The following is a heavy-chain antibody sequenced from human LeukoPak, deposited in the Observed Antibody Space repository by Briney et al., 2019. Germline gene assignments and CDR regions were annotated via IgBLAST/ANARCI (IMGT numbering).Heavy chain of an antibody. J-gene: IGHJ4*02. CDR2: IWYDGSNK. D-gene: IGHD4-17*01. Sequence: GVSLRLSCAASGFTFSTYGMHWVRQAPGKGLELVAVIWYDGSNKYYANSVKGRFTISRDNSKNTLYLQMNSLRAEDTAVYYCAKDLVDYGDSYYFDYWGQGTLVTVSS. CDR1: GFTFSTYG. V-gene: IGHV3-33*06. CDR3: AKDLVDYGDSYYFDY.